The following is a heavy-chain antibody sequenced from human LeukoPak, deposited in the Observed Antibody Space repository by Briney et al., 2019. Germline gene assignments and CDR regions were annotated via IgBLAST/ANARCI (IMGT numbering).Heavy chain of an antibody. Sequence: GGSLRLSCAASGFTVSGNYMSWVRQAPGKGLEWVAVIWYDGSNKYYADSVKGRFTISRDNSKNTLYLQMNSLRAEDTAVYCCASASYCKGGSCYSVHWGQGTLVTVSS. J-gene: IGHJ4*02. CDR3: ASASYCKGGSCYSVH. V-gene: IGHV3-33*08. CDR2: IWYDGSNK. D-gene: IGHD2-15*01. CDR1: GFTVSGNY.